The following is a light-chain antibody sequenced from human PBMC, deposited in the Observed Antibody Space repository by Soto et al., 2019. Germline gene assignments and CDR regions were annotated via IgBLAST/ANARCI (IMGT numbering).Light chain of an antibody. CDR2: GAS. V-gene: IGKV3-15*01. J-gene: IGKJ2*01. CDR1: QSVSSN. CDR3: QQYNNWPYT. Sequence: EIVMTQSPATLSASPGERATLSCRASQSVSSNLAWYQQKPGQAPRLLIYGASTGATGIPARFSGSGSGTEFTLTISSLQSEDFAAYYCQQYNNWPYTFGQGTKVDIK.